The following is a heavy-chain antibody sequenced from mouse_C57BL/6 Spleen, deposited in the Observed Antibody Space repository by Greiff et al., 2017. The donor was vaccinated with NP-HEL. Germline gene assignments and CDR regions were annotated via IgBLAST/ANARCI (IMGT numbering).Heavy chain of an antibody. J-gene: IGHJ3*01. V-gene: IGHV1-20*01. CDR3: ARGLGGFAY. CDR1: GYSFTGYF. D-gene: IGHD3-1*01. Sequence: VQLQQSGPELVKPGDSVKISCKASGYSFTGYFMNWVMQSHGKSLEWIGRINPYNGDTFSNQKFQGKATLTVDKSSSPAHMELRSLTSEDSAVYYCARGLGGFAYWGQGTLVTVSA. CDR2: INPYNGDT.